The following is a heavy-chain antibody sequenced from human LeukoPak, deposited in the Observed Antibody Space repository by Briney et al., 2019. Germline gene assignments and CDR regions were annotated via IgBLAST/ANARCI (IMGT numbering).Heavy chain of an antibody. J-gene: IGHJ4*02. CDR1: GFTFSSYS. D-gene: IGHD1-7*01. Sequence: PGGSLRLSCAASGFTFSSYSMNWVRQAPGKGLEWVANIKQDGSEKYYVDSVKGRFTISRDNAKNSLYLQMNSLRAEDTAVYYCARTINWNYVGVDYWGQGTLVTVSS. CDR2: IKQDGSEK. CDR3: ARTINWNYVGVDY. V-gene: IGHV3-7*01.